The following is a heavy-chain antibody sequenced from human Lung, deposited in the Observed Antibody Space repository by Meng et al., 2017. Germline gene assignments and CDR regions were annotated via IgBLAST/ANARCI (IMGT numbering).Heavy chain of an antibody. J-gene: IGHJ4*02. V-gene: IGHV1-18*01. D-gene: IGHD2-15*01. CDR1: GYTFTTYG. CDR2: ISPYNGYT. CDR3: AILSHCTGGTCYPYDY. Sequence: QVTLMQSGAEGKKPGASVKVCFKASGYTFTTYGISWVRQAPGQGLEWMGWISPYNGYTSSIQKFQGRVTMTTDTSTSTAYMELMSLGSDDTAVYYCAILSHCTGGTCYPYDYWGRGTLVTVSS.